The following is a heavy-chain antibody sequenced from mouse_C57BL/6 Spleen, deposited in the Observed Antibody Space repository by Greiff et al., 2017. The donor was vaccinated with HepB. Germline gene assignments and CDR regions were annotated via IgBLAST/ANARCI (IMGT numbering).Heavy chain of an antibody. CDR1: GYTFTDYN. V-gene: IGHV1-22*01. CDR3: ARTSYGSNFDY. J-gene: IGHJ2*01. D-gene: IGHD1-1*01. Sequence: EVKLVESGPELVKPGASVKMSCKASGYTFTDYNMHWVKQSHGKSLEWIGYINPNNGGTSYNQKFKGKATLTVNKSSSTAYMELRSLTSEDSAVYYCARTSYGSNFDYWGQGTTLTVSS. CDR2: INPNNGGT.